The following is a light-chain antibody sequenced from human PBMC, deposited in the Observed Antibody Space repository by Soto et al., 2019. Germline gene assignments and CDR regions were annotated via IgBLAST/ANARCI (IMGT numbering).Light chain of an antibody. CDR3: NSYTSSSVV. J-gene: IGLJ2*01. CDR2: DVS. CDR1: SSDVGGYNY. V-gene: IGLV2-14*01. Sequence: QSALTQPASVSGSPGQSITISCNGTSSDVGGYNYVSWYQQHPGKAPKLMIYDVSNRPSGVSNRFSGSKSGNTASLTISGLQAEDEADYYCNSYTSSSVVFGGGTKVTVL.